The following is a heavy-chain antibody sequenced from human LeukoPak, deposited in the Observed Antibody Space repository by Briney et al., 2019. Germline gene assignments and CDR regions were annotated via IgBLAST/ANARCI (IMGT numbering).Heavy chain of an antibody. Sequence: ASVNVSCKASGGTFSSYAISWVRQAPGQGLEWMGGIIPIFGTANYAQKFQGRVTITADESTSTAYMELSSLRSEDTAVYYCARGQVVSSSGWYENWFDPWGQGTLVTVSS. CDR3: ARGQVVSSSGWYENWFDP. J-gene: IGHJ5*02. V-gene: IGHV1-69*01. CDR2: IIPIFGTA. CDR1: GGTFSSYA. D-gene: IGHD6-19*01.